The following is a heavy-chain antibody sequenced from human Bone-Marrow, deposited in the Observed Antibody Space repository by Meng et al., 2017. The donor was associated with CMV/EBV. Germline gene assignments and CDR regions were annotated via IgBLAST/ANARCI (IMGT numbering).Heavy chain of an antibody. CDR1: GFTFSSYG. CDR2: IWYDGTTK. D-gene: IGHD6-13*01. J-gene: IGHJ4*02. V-gene: IGHV3-33*06. CDR3: AKDAAASNRPYHFDS. Sequence: GGSLRLSCEASGFTFSSYGMHWVRQAPGKGLEWVAAIWYDGTTKYYVDSVKGRFTISRDNSKNTLYLQMNSLRAEDTGMYYCAKDAAASNRPYHFDSWGQGTLVTVSS.